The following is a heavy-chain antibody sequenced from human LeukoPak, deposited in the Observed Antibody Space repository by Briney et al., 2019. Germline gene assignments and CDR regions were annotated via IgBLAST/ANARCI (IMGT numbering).Heavy chain of an antibody. Sequence: ASVKVPCKASGYTFTGYYMHWVRQAPGQGLEWMGWINPNSGGTNYAQKFQGRVTMTRDTSISTAYMELSRLRSDDTAVYYCARSPHKGIAVATLGYWGQGTLVTVSS. V-gene: IGHV1-2*02. CDR3: ARSPHKGIAVATLGY. D-gene: IGHD6-19*01. CDR1: GYTFTGYY. CDR2: INPNSGGT. J-gene: IGHJ4*02.